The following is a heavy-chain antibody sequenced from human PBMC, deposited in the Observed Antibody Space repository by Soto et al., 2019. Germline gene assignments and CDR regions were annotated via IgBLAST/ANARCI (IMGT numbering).Heavy chain of an antibody. CDR3: AGFAGTSFLAFDI. CDR1: GGSVSSGSYY. J-gene: IGHJ3*02. D-gene: IGHD1-7*01. CDR2: IYYSGST. Sequence: QVQLQESGPGLVKPSETLSLTCTVSGGSVSSGSYYWSWIRQPPGKGLEWIGYIYYSGSTNYNPSLKSRVTISVDTSKNQFSLKLSSVTAADTAVYYCAGFAGTSFLAFDIWGQGTMVTVSS. V-gene: IGHV4-61*01.